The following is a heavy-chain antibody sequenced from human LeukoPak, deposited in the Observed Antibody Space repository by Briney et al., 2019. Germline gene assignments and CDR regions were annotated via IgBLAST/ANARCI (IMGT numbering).Heavy chain of an antibody. CDR3: ARDPRQYYFDY. CDR1: GGSFSGYY. Sequence: SETLSLTCAVYGGSFSGYYCSWIRQPPGKGLEWIGEINHSGSTNYNPSLKSRVTISVDTSKNQFSLKLSSVTAADTAVYYCARDPRQYYFDYWGQGTLVTVSS. D-gene: IGHD5-24*01. V-gene: IGHV4-34*01. CDR2: INHSGST. J-gene: IGHJ4*02.